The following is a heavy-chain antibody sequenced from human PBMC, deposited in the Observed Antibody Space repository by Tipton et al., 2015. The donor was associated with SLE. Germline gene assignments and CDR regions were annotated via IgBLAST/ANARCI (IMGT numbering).Heavy chain of an antibody. Sequence: QSGAEVKMPGASVKVSCKASGYAFTGYYVHWVRQAPGQGLEWMGWIKPNSGDTKYAQKFQGRVTMTRDTSISAAYMELSSLRSEDTAVYYCARVGQGFDIWGQGTMVTVSS. CDR3: ARVGQGFDI. CDR1: GYAFTGYY. J-gene: IGHJ3*02. CDR2: IKPNSGDT. V-gene: IGHV1-2*02. D-gene: IGHD3-16*01.